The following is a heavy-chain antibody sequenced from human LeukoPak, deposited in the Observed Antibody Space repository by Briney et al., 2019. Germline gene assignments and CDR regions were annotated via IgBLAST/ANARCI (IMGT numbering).Heavy chain of an antibody. CDR2: ISGSGGST. Sequence: GGSLRLSCAASGFTFSSYAMNWIRQAPGKGLEWVSAISGSGGSTYYADSVKGRFTISRDNSKNTLYLQMNSLRAEDTAVYYCAKNGPTVAGASPYYFDYWGQGTLVTVSS. V-gene: IGHV3-23*01. CDR3: AKNGPTVAGASPYYFDY. CDR1: GFTFSSYA. J-gene: IGHJ4*02. D-gene: IGHD6-19*01.